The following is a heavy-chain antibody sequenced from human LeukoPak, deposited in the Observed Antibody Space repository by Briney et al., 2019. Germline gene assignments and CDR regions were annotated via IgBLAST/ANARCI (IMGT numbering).Heavy chain of an antibody. V-gene: IGHV4-39*07. J-gene: IGHJ4*02. CDR2: IYYSGST. CDR3: ARGGYAARQGFDY. D-gene: IGHD5-12*01. Sequence: SETLSLTCTVSGGSISSSSYYWGWIRQPPGKGLEWIGSIYYSGSTYYNPSLKSRVTISLDTSKNQFSLKMSSVTAADTAVYYCARGGYAARQGFDYWGQGTLVTVSS. CDR1: GGSISSSSYY.